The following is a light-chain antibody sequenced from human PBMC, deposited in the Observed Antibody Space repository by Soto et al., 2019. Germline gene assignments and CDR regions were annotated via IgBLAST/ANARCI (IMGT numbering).Light chain of an antibody. CDR3: QQRYSTPLS. Sequence: DIQMTQSPSSLSASVGDGVTITCRASQNISYYLNWYQQKPGKAPKLLIYAASSLQSGVPSRFSGSGSGTDFTLTISSLQPEDFATYYCQQRYSTPLSFGGGTKVEIK. J-gene: IGKJ4*01. V-gene: IGKV1-39*01. CDR2: AAS. CDR1: QNISYY.